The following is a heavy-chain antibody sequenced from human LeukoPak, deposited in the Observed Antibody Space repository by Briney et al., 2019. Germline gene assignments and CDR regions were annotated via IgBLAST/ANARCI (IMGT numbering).Heavy chain of an antibody. CDR1: GFTFSSYA. D-gene: IGHD2-2*01. CDR3: AKDGPCSSTSCYGRSGAFDI. J-gene: IGHJ3*02. CDR2: ISGSGGST. Sequence: GGSLRLSCAASGFTFSSYAMSRVRQAPGKGLEWVSAISGSGGSTYYADSVKGRFTISRDNSKNTLYLQMNSLRAEDTAVYYCAKDGPCSSTSCYGRSGAFDIWGQGTMVTVSS. V-gene: IGHV3-23*01.